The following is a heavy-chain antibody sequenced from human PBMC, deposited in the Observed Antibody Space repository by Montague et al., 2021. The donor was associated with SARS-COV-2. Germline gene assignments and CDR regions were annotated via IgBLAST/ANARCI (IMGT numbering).Heavy chain of an antibody. D-gene: IGHD1-26*01. J-gene: IGHJ3*02. CDR1: GGSIRSYY. V-gene: IGHV4-59*08. CDR2: IYYNEST. CDR3: ARAYMVGDAFDI. Sequence: SETLSLTCTVSGGSIRSYYWSWIRQSPGKGLEWMGCIYYNESTNYNPSLKSRVTISVDTYKNQFSLRLSSVTAADTAVFYCARAYMVGDAFDIWGQGTMVTVSS.